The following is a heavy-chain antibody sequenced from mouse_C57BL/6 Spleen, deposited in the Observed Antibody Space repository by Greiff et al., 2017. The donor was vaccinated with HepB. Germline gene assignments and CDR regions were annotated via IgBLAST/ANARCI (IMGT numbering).Heavy chain of an antibody. Sequence: QVQLQQPGAELVKPGASVKMSCKASGYTFTSYWITWVKQRPGQGLEWIGDIYPGSGSTNYNEKFKSKATLTVVTSSSTAYMQLSSLPSEDSAVYYFARRPLRPVAMDYWGQGTSVTVAS. CDR3: ARRPLRPVAMDY. CDR1: GYTFTSYW. V-gene: IGHV1-55*01. CDR2: IYPGSGST. J-gene: IGHJ4*01. D-gene: IGHD1-1*01.